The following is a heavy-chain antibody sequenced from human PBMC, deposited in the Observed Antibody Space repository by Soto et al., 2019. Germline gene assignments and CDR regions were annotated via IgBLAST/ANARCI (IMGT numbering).Heavy chain of an antibody. J-gene: IGHJ4*02. Sequence: QVQLVESGGGAVQPGGSRRLSCAASEFTFSNYAMHWVRQAPGKGLQWLAVISYDGNNKYYADSVEGRFTISRDNSKNTGSLQMTSLRLEDTAVYYCARGPSYSDSYFDHGGQGTLVTVSS. CDR3: ARGPSYSDSYFDH. V-gene: IGHV3-30*03. D-gene: IGHD4-17*01. CDR2: ISYDGNNK. CDR1: EFTFSNYA.